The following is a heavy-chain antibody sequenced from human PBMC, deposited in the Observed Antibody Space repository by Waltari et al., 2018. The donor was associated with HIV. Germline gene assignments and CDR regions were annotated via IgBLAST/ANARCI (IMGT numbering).Heavy chain of an antibody. Sequence: PGRSLRLSCTASGVMISNHAMHWVRQSADKRLEWVAVITYDGGNQFVTDSLKGRFIISRDNARDTLYLEMKLLKVEDSGIYYCVRRSVLGLDLWGQGTTVIVS. CDR1: GVMISNHA. CDR3: VRRSVLGLDL. V-gene: IGHV3-30*04. CDR2: ITYDGGNQ. D-gene: IGHD6-19*01. J-gene: IGHJ6*02.